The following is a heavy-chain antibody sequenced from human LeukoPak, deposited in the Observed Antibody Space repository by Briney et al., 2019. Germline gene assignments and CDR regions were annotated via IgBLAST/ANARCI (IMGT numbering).Heavy chain of an antibody. J-gene: IGHJ3*02. Sequence: ASVKVSCKASGYTFTGYYMHWVRQAPGQGLEWMGWINPNSGGTNYAQKFQGRVTMTRDTSISTAYMELSRLRSDDTAVYYCARDLAYCGGDCYPDAFDIWGQGTMVTASS. CDR2: INPNSGGT. D-gene: IGHD2-21*02. CDR3: ARDLAYCGGDCYPDAFDI. V-gene: IGHV1-2*02. CDR1: GYTFTGYY.